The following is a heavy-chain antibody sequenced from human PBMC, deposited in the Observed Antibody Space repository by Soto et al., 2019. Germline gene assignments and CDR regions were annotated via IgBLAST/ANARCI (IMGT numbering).Heavy chain of an antibody. CDR3: SRAVGGFTYGYPNY. CDR1: GFSLSTTGMC. V-gene: IGHV2-70*01. D-gene: IGHD5-18*01. J-gene: IGHJ4*02. Sequence: SGPTLVNPTQTLTLTCTFSGFSLSTTGMCVSWIRQPPGKALEWLALIDWADDKYYSTSLKTRLTISKDTSKNQVVLTMTNVEPVDTATYFCSRAVGGFTYGYPNYWGQGTLVTVSS. CDR2: IDWADDK.